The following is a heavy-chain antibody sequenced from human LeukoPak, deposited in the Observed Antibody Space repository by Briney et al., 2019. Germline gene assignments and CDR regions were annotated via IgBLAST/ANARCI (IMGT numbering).Heavy chain of an antibody. J-gene: IGHJ4*02. V-gene: IGHV3-11*01. CDR3: ARGKYSFDY. CDR1: GFTFSDSY. Sequence: GGSLRLSCAASGFTFSDSYMSWIRQAPGKGLEYISYISSSGSTIYYADSVKGRFTPSRDNAKNSLSLEMNSLRAEDTAVYYCARGKYSFDYWGQGTLVTVSS. CDR2: ISSSGSTI.